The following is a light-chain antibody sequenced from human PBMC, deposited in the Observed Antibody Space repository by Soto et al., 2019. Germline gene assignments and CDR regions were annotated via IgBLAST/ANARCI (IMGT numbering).Light chain of an antibody. J-gene: IGKJ4*01. V-gene: IGKV4-1*01. CDR3: QQYYSTPLT. CDR2: WAS. Sequence: DIVMTQSPDSLAVSLGERATINCKSSQSVLYSSNNKNYLAWYQQKPGQPPKLLIYWASTRESGVPDRFSGSGSGTDFTLTIRSLQAEDVAVYYYQQYYSTPLTFGGGTKVEIK. CDR1: QSVLYSSNNKNY.